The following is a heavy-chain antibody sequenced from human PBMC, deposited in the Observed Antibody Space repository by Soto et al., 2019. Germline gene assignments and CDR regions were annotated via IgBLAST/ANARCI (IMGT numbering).Heavy chain of an antibody. Sequence: QPGGSLRLSCAASGFTFSSYAMHWVRQAPGKGLEWVAVISYDGSNKYYADSVKGRFTISRDNSKNTLYLQMNSLRAEDTAVYYCARAFDSGYSSGWYFDYWGQGTLVTVSS. CDR1: GFTFSSYA. CDR2: ISYDGSNK. D-gene: IGHD6-19*01. V-gene: IGHV3-30-3*01. CDR3: ARAFDSGYSSGWYFDY. J-gene: IGHJ4*02.